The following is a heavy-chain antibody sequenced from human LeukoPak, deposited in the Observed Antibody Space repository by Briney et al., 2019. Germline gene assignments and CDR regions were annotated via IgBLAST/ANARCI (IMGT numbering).Heavy chain of an antibody. V-gene: IGHV3-7*01. Sequence: QPGGSLRLSCAASGFTSSSYWMSWVRQAPGKGLEWVANIKQDGSEKYYVDSVKGRFTISRDNAKNSLYLQMNSLRAEDTAVYYCASGPCDGSCYSWWGQGTLVTVSS. CDR2: IKQDGSEK. CDR1: GFTSSSYW. D-gene: IGHD2-15*01. CDR3: ASGPCDGSCYSW. J-gene: IGHJ4*02.